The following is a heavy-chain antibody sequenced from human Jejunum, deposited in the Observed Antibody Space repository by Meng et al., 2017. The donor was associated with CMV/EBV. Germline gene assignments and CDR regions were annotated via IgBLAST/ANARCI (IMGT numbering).Heavy chain of an antibody. CDR3: ARFYCSSTSCPHVLFDY. Sequence: SGSAVKKPGASVKGSCEASGFIFTSYAISWVRQAPGQGLQYMGWISAYNGNTNYAQELQGRVTMTTDTSTSTAYMELRSLRFDDTAVYYCARFYCSSTSCPHVLFDYWGQGTLVTVSS. D-gene: IGHD2-2*01. CDR1: GFIFTSYA. J-gene: IGHJ4*02. V-gene: IGHV1-18*01. CDR2: ISAYNGNT.